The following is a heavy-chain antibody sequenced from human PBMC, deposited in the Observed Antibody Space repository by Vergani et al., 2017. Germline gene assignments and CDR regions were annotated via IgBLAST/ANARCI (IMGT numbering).Heavy chain of an antibody. CDR2: IYYSGST. Sequence: QLQLQESGSGLVKPSQTLSLTCTVSGGSISSGGYYWSWIRQHPGKGLEWIGYIYYSGSTYYNPSLKSRVTISVDTSKNQFSLKLSSVTAADTAVYYCARVVKVTIFGVVPNWFDPWGQGTLVTVSS. CDR1: GGSISSGGYY. CDR3: ARVVKVTIFGVVPNWFDP. J-gene: IGHJ5*02. V-gene: IGHV4-31*03. D-gene: IGHD3-3*01.